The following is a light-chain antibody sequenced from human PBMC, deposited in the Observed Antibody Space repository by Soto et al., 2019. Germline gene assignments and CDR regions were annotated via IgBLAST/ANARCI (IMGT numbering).Light chain of an antibody. CDR1: RSVLYSSNNMNY. V-gene: IGKV4-1*01. Sequence: DIVMTQSPDSLAVSLGERATINCKSSRSVLYSSNNMNYLAWYQQKPGQPPKLLIYWASARESGVPDRFSGSGSGPDFTLTISSLQAEDVAVYYCQQYYNTPYTFGQGTKLEIK. J-gene: IGKJ2*01. CDR2: WAS. CDR3: QQYYNTPYT.